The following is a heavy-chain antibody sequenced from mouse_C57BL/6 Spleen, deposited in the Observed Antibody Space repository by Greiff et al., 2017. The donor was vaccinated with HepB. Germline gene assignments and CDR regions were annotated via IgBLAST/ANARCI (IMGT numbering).Heavy chain of an antibody. J-gene: IGHJ4*01. CDR1: GYTFTSYW. CDR2: IYPGSGST. Sequence: QVQLQQPGAELVKPGASVKMSCKASGYTFTSYWITWVKQRPGQGLEWIGDIYPGSGSTNYNEKFKSKATLTVDTSSSTAYMQLSSLTSEDSAVYYCARSRYDYEAIDYWGQGTSVTVSS. D-gene: IGHD1-1*02. CDR3: ARSRYDYEAIDY. V-gene: IGHV1-55*01.